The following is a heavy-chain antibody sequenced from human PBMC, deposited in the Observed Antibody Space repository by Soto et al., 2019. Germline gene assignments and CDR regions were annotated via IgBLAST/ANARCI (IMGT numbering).Heavy chain of an antibody. J-gene: IGHJ3*02. D-gene: IGHD5-12*01. Sequence: ASVKVSCKASGYTFTSYGISWVRHAPGQGPEWMGRISTYNGNTNYVQRLQGRVTMTTDTSTNTAYMELRSLRYDDTAVYFCARDHGYITTWHQAFDSWGQGTMVTVSS. CDR1: GYTFTSYG. CDR3: ARDHGYITTWHQAFDS. V-gene: IGHV1-18*01. CDR2: ISTYNGNT.